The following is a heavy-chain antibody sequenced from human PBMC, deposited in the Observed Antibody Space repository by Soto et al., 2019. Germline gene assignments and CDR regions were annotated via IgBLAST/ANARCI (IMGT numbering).Heavy chain of an antibody. V-gene: IGHV1-69*04. CDR2: IIPILGIA. CDR3: ARDRDYGDAVRYYYYMDV. D-gene: IGHD4-17*01. J-gene: IGHJ6*03. CDR1: GGTFSSYT. Sequence: VASVKVSCKASGGTFSSYTISWVRQAPGQGLEWMGRIIPILGIANYAQKFQGRVTITADKSTSTAYMELSSLRSEDTAVYYCARDRDYGDAVRYYYYMDVWGKGTTVTVSS.